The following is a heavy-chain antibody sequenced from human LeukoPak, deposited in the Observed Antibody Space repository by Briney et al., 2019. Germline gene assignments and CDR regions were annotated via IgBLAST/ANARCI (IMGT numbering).Heavy chain of an antibody. CDR3: AREYYYDSSGYDAFDI. J-gene: IGHJ3*02. Sequence: GGSLRFSCAASGFAFSSYWMHWVRQAPGKGLVWVSRINSDGSSTSYADSVKGRFTISRDNAKNTLYLQMNSLRAEDTAVYYCAREYYYDSSGYDAFDIWGQGTMVTVSS. D-gene: IGHD3-22*01. CDR1: GFAFSSYW. CDR2: INSDGSST. V-gene: IGHV3-74*01.